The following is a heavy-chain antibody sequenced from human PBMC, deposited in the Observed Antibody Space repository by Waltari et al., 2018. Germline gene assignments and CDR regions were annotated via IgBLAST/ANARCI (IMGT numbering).Heavy chain of an antibody. V-gene: IGHV3-11*04. J-gene: IGHJ5*02. CDR1: GFTFSDYY. CDR3: ARGVTDANSWSNSNNWFDP. Sequence: QVQLVESGGGLVKPGGSLRLSCAASGFTFSDYYMSWLRQAPGQGLEWVSYISSSGSTIYYADSVKGRFTISRDNAKNSLYLQMNSLRAEDTAVYYCARGVTDANSWSNSNNWFDPWGQGTLVTVSS. CDR2: ISSSGSTI. D-gene: IGHD6-13*01.